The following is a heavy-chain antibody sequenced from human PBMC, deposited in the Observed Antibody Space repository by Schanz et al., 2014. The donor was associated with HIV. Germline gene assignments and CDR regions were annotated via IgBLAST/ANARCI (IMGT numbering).Heavy chain of an antibody. Sequence: QVQMVESGGGVVQPGRSLRLSCAASGFTLSNSAMHWVRQAPGKGLEWVAVIWYDGSNKYYADSVKGRFTISRDNSKNTLYLQMNSLRAEDTAVYYCARGAGPYYYYYGMDVWGQGTTVTVSS. CDR1: GFTLSNSA. CDR3: ARGAGPYYYYYGMDV. CDR2: IWYDGSNK. J-gene: IGHJ6*02. V-gene: IGHV3-33*08.